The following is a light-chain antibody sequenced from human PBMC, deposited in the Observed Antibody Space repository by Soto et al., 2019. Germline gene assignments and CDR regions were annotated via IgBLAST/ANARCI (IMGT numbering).Light chain of an antibody. CDR2: DVS. Sequence: QSALTQPASVSGSPGQSITISCTGTSSDVGGYNYVSWYQHHPGKAPKLMIFDVSNRLSGVSNRFSGSKSGNTASLTISGLQPEDEADYYCSSYTTSNTRQIVFGTGTKVTVL. J-gene: IGLJ1*01. CDR3: SSYTTSNTRQIV. CDR1: SSDVGGYNY. V-gene: IGLV2-14*03.